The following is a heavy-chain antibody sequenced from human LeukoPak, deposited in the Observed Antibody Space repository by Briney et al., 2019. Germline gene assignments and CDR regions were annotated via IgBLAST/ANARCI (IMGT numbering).Heavy chain of an antibody. CDR2: ICYDGSDK. CDR1: GFTFSSYG. Sequence: PGGSLRLSCAASGFTFSSYGMHGVRQAPGKGLEGVAVICYDGSDKYYADSVKGRFTISRDNSNNTPHLQMNSLRDEDTAVYYCGRAMEVYQLLPDLWGEGTVVRVS. J-gene: IGHJ4*02. D-gene: IGHD2-2*01. V-gene: IGHV3-33*01. CDR3: GRAMEVYQLLPDL.